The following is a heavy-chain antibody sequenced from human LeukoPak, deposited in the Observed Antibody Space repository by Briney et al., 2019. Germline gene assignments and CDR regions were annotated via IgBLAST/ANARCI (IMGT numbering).Heavy chain of an antibody. D-gene: IGHD4-17*01. CDR3: ARGYRTTVTTYYFDY. J-gene: IGHJ4*02. CDR2: IYRSGST. V-gene: IGHV4-38-2*02. Sequence: SETLSLTCTVSGYSISSGYYWGWIRQPPGKGLEWIGSIYRSGSTYYNPSLKSRVTISVDTSKNQFSLKLSSVTAADTAVYYCARGYRTTVTTYYFDYWGQGTLVTVSS. CDR1: GYSISSGYY.